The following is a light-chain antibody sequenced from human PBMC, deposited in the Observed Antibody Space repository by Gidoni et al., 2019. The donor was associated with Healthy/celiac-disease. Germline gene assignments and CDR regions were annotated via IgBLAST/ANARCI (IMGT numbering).Light chain of an antibody. CDR3: QQSYSNPRT. Sequence: DIQMTQPLSSLSASVGDRVTITCRACQSISSYLHWYQQKPGKAPKLLIYAASSLQSGVPSRFSGSGSGTDFTLTISSLQPEDFATYYCQQSYSNPRTFGQGTKVEIK. J-gene: IGKJ1*01. CDR2: AAS. V-gene: IGKV1-39*01. CDR1: QSISSY.